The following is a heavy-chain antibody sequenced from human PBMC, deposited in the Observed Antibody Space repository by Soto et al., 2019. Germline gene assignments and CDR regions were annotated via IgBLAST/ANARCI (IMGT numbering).Heavy chain of an antibody. V-gene: IGHV4-31*03. D-gene: IGHD2-21*02. CDR2: IYYSGST. CDR3: ARDSYYCGGDCYSD. CDR1: GGSISSGGYY. Sequence: SETLSLTCTVSGGSISSGGYYWSWIRQHPGKGLEWIGYIYYSGSTYYNPSLKSRVTISVDTSKNQFSLKLGSVTAADTAVYYCARDSYYCGGDCYSDWGQGTLVTVSS. J-gene: IGHJ1*01.